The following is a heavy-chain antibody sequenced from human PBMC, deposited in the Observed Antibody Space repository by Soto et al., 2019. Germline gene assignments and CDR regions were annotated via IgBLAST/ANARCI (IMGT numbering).Heavy chain of an antibody. Sequence: GGSMRLSCAASGVTFSTYWIHWVRQRPGKGLGWVSRINSDGSSTSYADSVKGRFTISRDNAQNTLYLQMNSLRAEDTAVYYCETSQSGWDRAWFDPRGQGTLVTVSS. CDR2: INSDGSST. CDR1: GVTFSTYW. D-gene: IGHD6-19*01. J-gene: IGHJ5*02. V-gene: IGHV3-74*01. CDR3: ETSQSGWDRAWFDP.